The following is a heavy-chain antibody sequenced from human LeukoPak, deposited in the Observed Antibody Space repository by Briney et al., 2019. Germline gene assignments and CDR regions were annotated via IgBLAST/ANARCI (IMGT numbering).Heavy chain of an antibody. V-gene: IGHV3-23*01. J-gene: IGHJ6*03. CDR3: AKDIARGSGSYWNYMDV. CDR2: IGGSGTRT. CDR1: GFTFTTYG. Sequence: GGSLRLSCSASGFTFTTYGMNWVRQAPGKGLEWVSGIGGSGTRTYYADSVKGRFTISRDNAKNSLYLQMNSLRAEDTALYYCAKDIARGSGSYWNYMDVWGKGTTVTISS. D-gene: IGHD3-10*01.